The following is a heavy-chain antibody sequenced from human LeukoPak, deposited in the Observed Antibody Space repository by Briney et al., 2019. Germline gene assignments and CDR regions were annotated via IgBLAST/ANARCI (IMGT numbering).Heavy chain of an antibody. V-gene: IGHV1-18*01. CDR1: GYTFTSYG. D-gene: IGHD2-15*01. Sequence: ASVKVSCKASGYTFTSYGISWVRQAPGQGLEWMGWISAYNGNTNYAQKLQGRVTMTTDTSTSTAYMELRSLRSDDAAVYYCARDPPRIVVVVAATNYYGMDVWGQGTTVTVSS. CDR2: ISAYNGNT. CDR3: ARDPPRIVVVVAATNYYGMDV. J-gene: IGHJ6*02.